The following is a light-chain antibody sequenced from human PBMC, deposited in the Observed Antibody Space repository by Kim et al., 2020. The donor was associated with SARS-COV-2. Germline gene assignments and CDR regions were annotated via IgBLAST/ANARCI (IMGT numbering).Light chain of an antibody. J-gene: IGLJ3*02. CDR1: SLRSYY. CDR3: NSRDSSGNHWV. Sequence: ALGQTVKIPCQGDSLRSYYASWYRQKPGQAPVLVIYDKNNRPSGIPDRFSGSSSGNTASLTITGAQAEDEADYYCNSRDSSGNHWVFGGGTKLTVL. CDR2: DKN. V-gene: IGLV3-19*01.